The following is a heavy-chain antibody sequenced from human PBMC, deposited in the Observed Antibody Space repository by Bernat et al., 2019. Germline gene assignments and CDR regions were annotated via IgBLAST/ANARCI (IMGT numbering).Heavy chain of an antibody. D-gene: IGHD6-6*01. CDR3: ARGGSSSLQGGMDV. CDR1: GFTFSSYS. Sequence: EVQLVESGGGLVKPGGSLRLSCAASGFTFSSYSMNWVRQAPGKGLEWVSSISSSSSYIYYADSVKGRFTISRDNAKNSLYLQMNSLRAEDTAVYYCARGGSSSLQGGMDVWGQGTTVTVSS. CDR2: ISSSSSYI. J-gene: IGHJ6*02. V-gene: IGHV3-21*01.